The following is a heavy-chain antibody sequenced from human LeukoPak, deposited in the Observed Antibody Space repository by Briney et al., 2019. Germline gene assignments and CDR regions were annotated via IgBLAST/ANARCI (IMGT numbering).Heavy chain of an antibody. CDR3: AREAEYRGNYYFDY. V-gene: IGHV3-74*01. D-gene: IGHD4-23*01. J-gene: IGHJ4*02. Sequence: GSLRLSCAASGFTFRNYWMHWVRQVPGKGLVWVSRLNDGGRTTTYPDSVKGRFTISRDNAKNTLYLQMNNLKAEATDLYYCAREAEYRGNYYFDYWGQGTLVPVS. CDR2: LNDGGRTT. CDR1: GFTFRNYW.